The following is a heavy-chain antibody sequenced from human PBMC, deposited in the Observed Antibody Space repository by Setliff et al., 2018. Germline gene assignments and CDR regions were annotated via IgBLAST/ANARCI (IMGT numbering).Heavy chain of an antibody. J-gene: IGHJ3*02. V-gene: IGHV1-18*01. Sequence: ASVKVSCKASGYTFTSYGISWVRQAPGQGLEWMGWISAYNGNTNYAQKLQGRVTMTTDTSTSTAYMELRSPRSDDTAVYYCAGTDHYDMASVSAFDIWGQGTMVTVSS. CDR1: GYTFTSYG. CDR2: ISAYNGNT. CDR3: AGTDHYDMASVSAFDI. D-gene: IGHD3-9*01.